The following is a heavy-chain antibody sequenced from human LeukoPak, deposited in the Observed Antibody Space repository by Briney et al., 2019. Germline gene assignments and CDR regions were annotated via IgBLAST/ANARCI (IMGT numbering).Heavy chain of an antibody. CDR2: IRGDENEI. Sequence: PGGSLRLSCEASGFTFSSHWMHWVRQVPGKGLVWVARIRGDENEIDYADSVKGRFTISRDNAKNTLYLQMNSLSVDDTAVYFCARGHVPGSTRLWDFWGQGTLVTVSS. J-gene: IGHJ4*02. CDR3: ARGHVPGSTRLWDF. V-gene: IGHV3-74*01. CDR1: GFTFSSHW. D-gene: IGHD3-10*01.